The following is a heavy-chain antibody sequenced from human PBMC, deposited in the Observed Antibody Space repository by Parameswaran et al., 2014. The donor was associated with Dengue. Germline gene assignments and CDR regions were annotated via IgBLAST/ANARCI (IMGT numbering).Heavy chain of an antibody. J-gene: IGHJ6*01. V-gene: IGHV3-53*01. CDR3: ARGTGSGSYGYGMDV. Sequence: GESLKISCAASGFTVSSNYMSWVRQAPGKGLEWVSVIYSGGSTYYADSVKGRFTISRDNSKNTLYLQMNSLRAEDTAVYYCARGTGSGSYGYGMDVWGPRGPRSPSPQ. CDR2: IYSGGST. CDR1: GFTVSSNY. D-gene: IGHD3-10*01.